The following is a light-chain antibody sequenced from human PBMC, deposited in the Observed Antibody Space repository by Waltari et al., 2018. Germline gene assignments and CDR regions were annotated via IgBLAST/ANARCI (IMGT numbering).Light chain of an antibody. CDR3: QSYDSSLSAVI. CDR2: GNS. J-gene: IGLJ2*01. CDR1: RSHIGAAYD. Sequence: QSVLTQPPSLSGAPGQRVPISCTGSRSHIGAAYDVQWYQQLPGTAPKLLIYGNSNRPSGVPDRFSGSKSGTSASLAITGLQAEDEADYYCQSYDSSLSAVIFGGGTKLTVL. V-gene: IGLV1-40*01.